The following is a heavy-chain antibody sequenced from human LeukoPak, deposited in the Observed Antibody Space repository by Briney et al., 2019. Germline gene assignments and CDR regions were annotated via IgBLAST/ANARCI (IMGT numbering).Heavy chain of an antibody. CDR3: ARGRSKQQLAFKRGYYFDY. J-gene: IGHJ4*02. V-gene: IGHV4-59*01. D-gene: IGHD6-13*01. CDR2: IYYSGST. CDR1: GGSISSYY. Sequence: SETLSLTCTVSGGSISSYYWSWIRQPPGKGLEWIGYIYYSGSTNYNPSLKSRVTISVDTSKNQFSLKLSSVTAADTAVYYCARGRSKQQLAFKRGYYFDYWGQGTLVTVSS.